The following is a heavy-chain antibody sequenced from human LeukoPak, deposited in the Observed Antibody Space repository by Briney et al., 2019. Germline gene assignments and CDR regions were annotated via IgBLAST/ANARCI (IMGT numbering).Heavy chain of an antibody. Sequence: PGGSLRLSCAASGFTFSNYGMHWVRQAPGKGLEWVAFIRYDGSNKYYADSVRGRFTISRDNSKNTLYLQMNSLRAEDTAVYYCAKSPYDSSGYWDSWGQGTLVTVSS. V-gene: IGHV3-30*02. CDR3: AKSPYDSSGYWDS. D-gene: IGHD3-22*01. J-gene: IGHJ4*02. CDR2: IRYDGSNK. CDR1: GFTFSNYG.